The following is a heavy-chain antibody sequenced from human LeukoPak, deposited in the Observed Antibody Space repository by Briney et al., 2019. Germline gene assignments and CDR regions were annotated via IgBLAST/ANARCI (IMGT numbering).Heavy chain of an antibody. Sequence: SETLSLTCAVYGGAFSGYYWSWLRQPPGKGLEWIGEINHSGSTNYNPSLKSRATISVDTSKNQSSLKLGSVTAADTAVYYCARAGYIRYYYYMDVWGKGTTVTISS. V-gene: IGHV4-34*01. J-gene: IGHJ6*03. CDR3: ARAGYIRYYYYMDV. D-gene: IGHD5-18*01. CDR2: INHSGST. CDR1: GGAFSGYY.